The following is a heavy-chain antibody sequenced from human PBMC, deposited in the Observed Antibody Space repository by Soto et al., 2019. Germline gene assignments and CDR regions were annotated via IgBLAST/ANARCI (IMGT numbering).Heavy chain of an antibody. V-gene: IGHV4-31*03. D-gene: IGHD1-26*01. CDR1: GGSISSGGYY. Sequence: QVQLQESGPGLVKPSQTLSLTCTVSGGSISSGGYYWIWVRQHPGKVLEWIGYIYYSGSTYYNPSLTSRVPLSVDTSKNQLSLKMRYVTAADAAVYYCAMDGGIVGATAADYWGQGTLVTGSS. CDR2: IYYSGST. J-gene: IGHJ4*02. CDR3: AMDGGIVGATAADY.